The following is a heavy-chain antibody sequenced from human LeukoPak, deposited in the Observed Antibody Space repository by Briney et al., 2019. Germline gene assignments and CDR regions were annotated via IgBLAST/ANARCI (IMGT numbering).Heavy chain of an antibody. J-gene: IGHJ4*02. CDR2: INPNSGGT. CDR1: GYTFTGYY. CDR3: ARARESYSSSFFDY. D-gene: IGHD6-6*01. Sequence: ASVTVSCTASGYTFTGYYMHWVRRAPGQGLEWMGWINPNSGGTNYAQKFQGRVTMTRDTSTSTVYMELSSLRSEDTAVYYCARARESYSSSFFDYWGQGTLVTVSS. V-gene: IGHV1-2*02.